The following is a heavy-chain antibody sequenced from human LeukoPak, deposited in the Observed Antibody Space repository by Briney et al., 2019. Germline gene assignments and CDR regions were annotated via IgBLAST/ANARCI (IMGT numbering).Heavy chain of an antibody. D-gene: IGHD6-13*01. CDR3: ARDVGITVADSFDP. J-gene: IGHJ5*02. CDR1: GYTFTAYY. Sequence: ASVKVSCKASGYTFTAYYMHWVRQAPGQGLEWMGWISPYNGNTNYAQRLQGRVTMTTDTSTSTVHMEVRGLRSDDTAMYYCARDVGITVADSFDPWGQGTLVTVSS. V-gene: IGHV1-18*04. CDR2: ISPYNGNT.